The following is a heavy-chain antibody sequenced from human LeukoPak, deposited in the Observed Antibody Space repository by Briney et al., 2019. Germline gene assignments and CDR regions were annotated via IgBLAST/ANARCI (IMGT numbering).Heavy chain of an antibody. CDR3: ARDLPSTPNWELDY. CDR1: GYTFIDYY. D-gene: IGHD7-27*01. J-gene: IGHJ4*02. Sequence: GASVKVSCKSSGYTFIDYYIHWVRQAPGQGLEWMGRINPNSGGTNSAQTFQGRVTMTRDTSISTAYMELNRLTSDDTAVYYCARDLPSTPNWELDYWGQGTLVTVPS. V-gene: IGHV1-2*06. CDR2: INPNSGGT.